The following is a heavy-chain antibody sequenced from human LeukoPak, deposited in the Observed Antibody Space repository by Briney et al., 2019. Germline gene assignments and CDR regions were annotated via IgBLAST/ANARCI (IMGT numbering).Heavy chain of an antibody. Sequence: TLSLTCTVSGGSISSGGYYWSWIRQPAGKGLEWIGRIYTSGSTNYNPSLKSRVTISVDTSKNQFSLKLSSVTAADTAVYYCARETYSSSPDVWGKGTTVTISS. CDR2: IYTSGST. CDR1: GGSISSGGYY. J-gene: IGHJ6*04. D-gene: IGHD6-13*01. V-gene: IGHV4-61*02. CDR3: ARETYSSSPDV.